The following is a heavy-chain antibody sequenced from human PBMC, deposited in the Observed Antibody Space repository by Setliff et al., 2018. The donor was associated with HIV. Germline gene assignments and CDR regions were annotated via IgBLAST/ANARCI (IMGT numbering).Heavy chain of an antibody. D-gene: IGHD1-26*01. CDR3: ATEGAGGSYQRASALDL. V-gene: IGHV1-69*05. CDR2: MMTIFSTT. J-gene: IGHJ3*01. Sequence: SMKVSCKSSAGSYSIFAINWVRQAPGQGLEWMGGMMTIFSTTNYARKFQGRVTITTDESTGTAYMELSNLRSEDTAVYYCATEGAGGSYQRASALDLWGQGTRVTVSS. CDR1: AGSYSIFA.